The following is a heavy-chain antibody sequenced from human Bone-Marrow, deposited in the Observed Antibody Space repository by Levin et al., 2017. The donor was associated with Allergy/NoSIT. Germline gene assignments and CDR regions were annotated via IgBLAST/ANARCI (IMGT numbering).Heavy chain of an antibody. J-gene: IGHJ4*02. CDR1: GFTFSSYA. Sequence: PSGGSLRLSCAASGFTFSSYAMHWVRQAPGKGLEWVAVISYDGSNKYYADSVKGRFTISRDNSKNTLYLQMNSLRAEDTAVYYCARVVGAPDYWGQGTLVTVSS. CDR2: ISYDGSNK. D-gene: IGHD1-26*01. V-gene: IGHV3-30-3*01. CDR3: ARVVGAPDY.